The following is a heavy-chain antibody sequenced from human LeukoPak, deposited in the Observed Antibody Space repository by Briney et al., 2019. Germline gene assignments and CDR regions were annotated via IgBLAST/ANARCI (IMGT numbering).Heavy chain of an antibody. CDR3: AKEEGSGSYYSIDY. D-gene: IGHD3-10*01. CDR2: ISGSGSAT. CDR1: GFTFGDYY. V-gene: IGHV3-11*01. Sequence: GGSLRLSCAASGFTFGDYYLSWIRQAPGKGLEWVSYISGSGSATYYADSVQGRFTISRDNSKNSLYLQMNSLRTEDTALYYCAKEEGSGSYYSIDYWGQGTLVTVSS. J-gene: IGHJ4*02.